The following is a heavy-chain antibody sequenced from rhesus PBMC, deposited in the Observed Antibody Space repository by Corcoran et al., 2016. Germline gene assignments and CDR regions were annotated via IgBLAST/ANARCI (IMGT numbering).Heavy chain of an antibody. J-gene: IGHJ4*01. CDR1: GGSISSSY. V-gene: IGHV4-169*02. D-gene: IGHD6-25*01. CDR3: AREGIAAAGTGDY. Sequence: QLQLQESGPGLVKPSETLSVTCAVSGGSISSSYWSWIRQAPGKGLEWIGYIFSSGSSTHYNPSLKSRVTLSVDTSRKQLSLKLSSVTTADTAVYYCAREGIAAAGTGDYWGRGVLVTVSS. CDR2: IFSSGSST.